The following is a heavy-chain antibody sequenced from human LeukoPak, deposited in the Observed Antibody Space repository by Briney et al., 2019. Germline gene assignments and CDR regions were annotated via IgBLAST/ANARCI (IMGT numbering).Heavy chain of an antibody. D-gene: IGHD1-26*01. V-gene: IGHV1-18*01. Sequence: GASVKVSCKASGYIFTTYGISWVRQAPGQGLEWMGWISASNGNTKYAQKLQGRVTMTTDSSTNTAYMDLRSLTSDDTAVYYCARVGSGINRNSDAFDIWGQGTMVTVSA. CDR1: GYIFTTYG. CDR2: ISASNGNT. J-gene: IGHJ3*02. CDR3: ARVGSGINRNSDAFDI.